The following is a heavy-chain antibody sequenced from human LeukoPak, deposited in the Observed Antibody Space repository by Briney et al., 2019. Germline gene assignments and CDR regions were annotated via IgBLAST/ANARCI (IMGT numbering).Heavy chain of an antibody. V-gene: IGHV3-23*01. J-gene: IGHJ5*02. D-gene: IGHD5-18*01. CDR3: ATTLNTGFFQS. Sequence: GGSLRLSCAASGFIFSTYAAHWVRQAPGKGREGVSAVSGSGGDTYYADSVTGRFTISRDNSKNTLYVLLNSLRAEDTAVYYCATTLNTGFFQSWGRGTLVTVSS. CDR2: VSGSGGDT. CDR1: GFIFSTYA.